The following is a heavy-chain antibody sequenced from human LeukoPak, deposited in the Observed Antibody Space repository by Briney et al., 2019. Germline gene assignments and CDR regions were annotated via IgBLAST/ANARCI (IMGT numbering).Heavy chain of an antibody. D-gene: IGHD3-3*01. J-gene: IGHJ5*02. CDR1: GGSIGSSSYY. CDR3: ARLAGTIFGVVIMSIYWFDP. Sequence: SETLSLTCTVSGGSIGSSSYYWGWIRQPPGKGLEWIGSIYYSGSTYYNPSLKSRVTISVDTSKNQFSLKLSSVTAADTAVYYCARLAGTIFGVVIMSIYWFDPWGQGTLVTVSS. V-gene: IGHV4-39*01. CDR2: IYYSGST.